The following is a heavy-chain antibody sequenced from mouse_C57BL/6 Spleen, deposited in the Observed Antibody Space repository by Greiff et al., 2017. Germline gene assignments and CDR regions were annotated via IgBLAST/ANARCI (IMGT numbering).Heavy chain of an antibody. J-gene: IGHJ2*01. CDR3: AKTAQAPSYFDY. D-gene: IGHD3-2*02. CDR1: GYTFTSYW. V-gene: IGHV1-64*01. CDR2: IHPNSGST. Sequence: QVQLQQSGAELVKPGASVKLSCKASGYTFTSYWMHWVKQRPGQGLEWIGMIHPNSGSTNYNEKFKSKATLTVDKSSSTAYMQLSSLTSEDSAVYYCAKTAQAPSYFDYWGQGTTLTVSS.